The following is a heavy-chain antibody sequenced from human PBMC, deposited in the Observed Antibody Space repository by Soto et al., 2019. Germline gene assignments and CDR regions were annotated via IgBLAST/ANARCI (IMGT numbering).Heavy chain of an antibody. Sequence: PSETLSLTCTVSGGSISSSSDYWGWIRQPPGKGLEWIGSIYYSGSTYYNPSLKSRVTISVATSKNQFSLKLKSVTAADTAVYYCASQIRFLEWLFSPGYFNYWGQGALVTVSS. D-gene: IGHD3-3*01. CDR2: IYYSGST. V-gene: IGHV4-39*01. J-gene: IGHJ4*02. CDR1: GGSISSSSDY. CDR3: ASQIRFLEWLFSPGYFNY.